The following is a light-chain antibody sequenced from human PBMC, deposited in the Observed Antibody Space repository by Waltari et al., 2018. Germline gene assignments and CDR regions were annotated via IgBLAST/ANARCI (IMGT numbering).Light chain of an antibody. Sequence: DIVLTQSPDSLAVSLGERATINCKFSLSVSYSSNNRDYLAWYQQKPGQPPKLPIYWASTRESGVPDRFSGSGSGTDFTLTISSLQAEDVAVYYCQQYYSNFFTFGPGTKVDIK. J-gene: IGKJ3*01. V-gene: IGKV4-1*01. CDR3: QQYYSNFFT. CDR1: LSVSYSSNNRDY. CDR2: WAS.